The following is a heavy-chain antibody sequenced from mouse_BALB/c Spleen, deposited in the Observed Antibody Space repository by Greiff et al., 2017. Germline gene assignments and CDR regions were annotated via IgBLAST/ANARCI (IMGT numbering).Heavy chain of an antibody. CDR1: GFTFSSFG. CDR3: ARELRLLSDY. D-gene: IGHD2-10*01. J-gene: IGHJ2*01. Sequence: EVQRVESGGGLVQPGGSRKLSCAASGFTFSSFGMHWVRQAPEKGLEWVAYISSGSSTIYYADTVKGRFTISRDNPKNTLFLQMTSLRSEDTAMYYCARELRLLSDYWGQGTTLTVSS. CDR2: ISSGSSTI. V-gene: IGHV5-17*02.